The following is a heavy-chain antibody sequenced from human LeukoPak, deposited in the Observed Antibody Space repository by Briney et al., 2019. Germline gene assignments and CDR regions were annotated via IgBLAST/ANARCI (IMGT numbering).Heavy chain of an antibody. D-gene: IGHD6-19*01. V-gene: IGHV3-23*01. CDR2: LSGSGITT. Sequence: GGSLRLSCAASGFTFSSYAMHWVRQAPGKGLEWVSTLSGSGITTYYADSVKGRFTISRDNSKNTLYLQMNSLRAEDTAVYYCAKGVYSSGWSYFDYWGHGTLVTVSS. J-gene: IGHJ4*01. CDR1: GFTFSSYA. CDR3: AKGVYSSGWSYFDY.